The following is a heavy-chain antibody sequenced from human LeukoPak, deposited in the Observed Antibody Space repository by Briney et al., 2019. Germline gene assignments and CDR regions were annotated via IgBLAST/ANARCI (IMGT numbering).Heavy chain of an antibody. V-gene: IGHV3-74*01. J-gene: IGHJ4*02. Sequence: GGSLRLSCAASGFTFSSHWMHWVRQAPGKGLVWVSRINTDGTITTYADSVKGRFTISRDNAKNTLYLQMNSLRAEDTAVYYCARALLAATGWWGQGTLVTVSS. CDR2: INTDGTIT. CDR3: ARALLAATGW. CDR1: GFTFSSHW. D-gene: IGHD6-13*01.